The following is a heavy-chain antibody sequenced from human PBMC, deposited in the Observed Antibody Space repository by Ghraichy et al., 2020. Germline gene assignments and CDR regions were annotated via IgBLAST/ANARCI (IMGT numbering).Heavy chain of an antibody. CDR2: ISSSGSYI. Sequence: GGSLRLSCAASGFTFSSYSMNWVRQAPGKGLEWVSSISSSGSYIYYADSVQGRSTISRDNAKNSLYLQMNSLRAEDTAVYYCARAKGGNSGWFDSWGQGTLVTVSS. CDR3: ARAKGGNSGWFDS. J-gene: IGHJ5*01. D-gene: IGHD4-23*01. CDR1: GFTFSSYS. V-gene: IGHV3-21*01.